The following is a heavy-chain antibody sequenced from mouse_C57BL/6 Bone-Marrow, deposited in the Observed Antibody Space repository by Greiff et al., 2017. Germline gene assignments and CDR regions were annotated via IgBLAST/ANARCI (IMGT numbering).Heavy chain of an antibody. CDR1: GYTFTSYG. D-gene: IGHD2-2*01. Sequence: VQLQESGAELARPGASVKLSCKASGYTFTSYGISWVKQRTGQGLEWIGEIYPRSGNTYYNEKFKGEATLTADKSSSTAYMELRSLTSEDSAVYFCARTRLRYYAMDYWGQGTSVTVSS. CDR3: ARTRLRYYAMDY. CDR2: IYPRSGNT. V-gene: IGHV1-81*01. J-gene: IGHJ4*01.